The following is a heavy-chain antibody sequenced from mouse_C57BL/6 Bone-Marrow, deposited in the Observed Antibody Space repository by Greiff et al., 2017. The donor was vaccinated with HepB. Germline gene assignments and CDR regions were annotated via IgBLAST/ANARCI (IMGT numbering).Heavy chain of an antibody. CDR2: IYPRSGNT. V-gene: IGHV1-81*01. CDR1: GYTFTSYG. CDR3: AKYYYGPYYFDY. Sequence: QVQLKESGAELARPGASVKLSCKASGYTFTSYGISWVKQRTGQGLEWIGEIYPRSGNTYYNEKFKGKATLTADKSSSTAYMELRSLTSEDSAVYFWAKYYYGPYYFDYWGQGTTLTVSS. D-gene: IGHD1-1*01. J-gene: IGHJ2*01.